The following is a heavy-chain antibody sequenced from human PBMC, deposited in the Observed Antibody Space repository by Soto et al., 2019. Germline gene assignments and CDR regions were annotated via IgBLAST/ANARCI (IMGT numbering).Heavy chain of an antibody. D-gene: IGHD7-27*01. V-gene: IGHV3-33*01. CDR2: IWYDGSNK. Sequence: GGSLRLSCAASGFTFSSYGMHWVRQAPGKGLEWVAVIWYDGSNKYYADSVKGRFTISRDNSKNTLYLQMNSLRAEDTAVYYCARCPRKTGGTSLSYGMDVWGQGTTVTVSS. J-gene: IGHJ6*02. CDR1: GFTFSSYG. CDR3: ARCPRKTGGTSLSYGMDV.